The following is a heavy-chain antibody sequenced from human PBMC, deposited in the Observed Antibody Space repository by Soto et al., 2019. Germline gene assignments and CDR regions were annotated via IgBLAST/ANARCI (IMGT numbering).Heavy chain of an antibody. J-gene: IGHJ3*02. V-gene: IGHV3-33*01. Sequence: GGSLRLSCAASGFTFSSYGMHWVRQAPGKGLEWVAVIWYDGSNKYYADSVKGRFTISRDNSKNTLYLQMNSLRAEDTAVYYCAREGDSSGYYYDPYVIDAFYIWGQGTMVTVSS. CDR1: GFTFSSYG. D-gene: IGHD3-22*01. CDR3: AREGDSSGYYYDPYVIDAFYI. CDR2: IWYDGSNK.